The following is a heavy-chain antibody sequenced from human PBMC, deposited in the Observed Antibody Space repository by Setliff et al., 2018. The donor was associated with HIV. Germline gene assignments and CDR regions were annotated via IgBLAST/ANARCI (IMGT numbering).Heavy chain of an antibody. V-gene: IGHV3-21*01. D-gene: IGHD5-18*01. CDR1: GFTFNKAW. J-gene: IGHJ4*02. Sequence: GGSLRLSCAASGFTFNKAWMNWVRQAPGKGLEWVSSITSRSSYMYYADSVKGRFTISRDNAKNSLYLQMNSLRAEDTAVYYCARDGYSYGFFDYWGQGTLVTVSS. CDR2: ITSRSSYM. CDR3: ARDGYSYGFFDY.